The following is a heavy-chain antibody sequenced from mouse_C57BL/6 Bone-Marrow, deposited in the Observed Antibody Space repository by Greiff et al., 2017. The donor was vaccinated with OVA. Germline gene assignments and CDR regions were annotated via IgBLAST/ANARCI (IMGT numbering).Heavy chain of an antibody. CDR2: IWSVGST. CDR1: GFSLTSYG. J-gene: IGHJ2*01. Sequence: VQLQESGPGLVQPSQSLSITCTVSGFSLTSYGVHWVRQSPGKGLEWLGVIWSVGSTDYNAAFISRLSISKDNSKSQVFFKMNSLQADDTAIYYCARNLYGTPSYWGQGTTLTVSS. D-gene: IGHD1-1*01. V-gene: IGHV2-2*01. CDR3: ARNLYGTPSY.